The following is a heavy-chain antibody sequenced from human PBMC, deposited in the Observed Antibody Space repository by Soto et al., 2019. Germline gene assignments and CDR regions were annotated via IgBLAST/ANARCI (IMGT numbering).Heavy chain of an antibody. D-gene: IGHD1-26*01. J-gene: IGHJ4*02. Sequence: PGGSLRLSCAASGFTFSSYGMHWVRQAPGKGLEWVAVIWYDGSNKYYADSVKGRFTISRDNSKNTLYLQMNSLRAEDTAVYYCARDPSGSYGWYYFDYWGQGTLVTVSS. CDR3: ARDPSGSYGWYYFDY. CDR2: IWYDGSNK. CDR1: GFTFSSYG. V-gene: IGHV3-33*01.